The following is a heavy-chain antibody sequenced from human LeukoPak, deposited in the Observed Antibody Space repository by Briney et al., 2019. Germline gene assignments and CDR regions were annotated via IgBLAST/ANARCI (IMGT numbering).Heavy chain of an antibody. Sequence: SETLSLTCTVSGGSISTYYWSWIRQPPGKGLEWIGYIYNSGSTNYNPSLKSRVTISVDTSKNQFSLKPSSVTAADTAVYYCARENSNSWYLDYWGQGTLITVSS. D-gene: IGHD6-13*01. CDR2: IYNSGST. CDR3: ARENSNSWYLDY. V-gene: IGHV4-59*01. CDR1: GGSISTYY. J-gene: IGHJ4*02.